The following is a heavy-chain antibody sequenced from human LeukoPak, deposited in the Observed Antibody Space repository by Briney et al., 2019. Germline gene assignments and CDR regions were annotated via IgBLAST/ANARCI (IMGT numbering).Heavy chain of an antibody. CDR3: ADLEGWRGY. Sequence: PGGTLRLSCAASGFIFSSYHMNWVRQAPGKGLEWASYISSSSSTIHYADSEKGRFTISRDNAKNSLYLQMNSLTDEDTAVYYCADLEGWRGYWGQGTLVTVSS. D-gene: IGHD3-3*01. V-gene: IGHV3-48*02. CDR1: GFIFSSYH. CDR2: ISSSSSTI. J-gene: IGHJ4*02.